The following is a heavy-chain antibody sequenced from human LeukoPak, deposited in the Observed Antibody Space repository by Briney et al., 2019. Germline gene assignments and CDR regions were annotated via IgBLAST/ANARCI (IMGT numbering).Heavy chain of an antibody. Sequence: RTGGSLRLSCAASGFTFSSYGMNWVRQAPGKGLEWVANIKQDGSEKYYVDSVKGRFTISRDNAKNSLYLQMNSLRAEDTAVYYCAREYSSSSYYYYYYMDVWGKGTTVTVSS. CDR1: GFTFSSYG. D-gene: IGHD6-6*01. CDR2: IKQDGSEK. V-gene: IGHV3-7*01. J-gene: IGHJ6*03. CDR3: AREYSSSSYYYYYYMDV.